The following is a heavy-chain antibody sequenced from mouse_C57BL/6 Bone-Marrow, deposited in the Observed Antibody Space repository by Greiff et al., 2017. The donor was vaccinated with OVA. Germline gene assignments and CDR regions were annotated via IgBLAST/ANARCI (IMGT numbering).Heavy chain of an antibody. CDR1: GYSITSGYY. Sequence: EVQLVESGPGLVKPSQSLSLTCSVTGYSITSGYYWNWIRQFPGNKLEWMGYISYDGSNNYNPSLKNRISITRDTSKNQFFLKLNSVTTEDTATYYCARNYGSFYAMDYWGQGTSVTVSS. V-gene: IGHV3-6*01. J-gene: IGHJ4*01. CDR3: ARNYGSFYAMDY. D-gene: IGHD1-1*01. CDR2: ISYDGSN.